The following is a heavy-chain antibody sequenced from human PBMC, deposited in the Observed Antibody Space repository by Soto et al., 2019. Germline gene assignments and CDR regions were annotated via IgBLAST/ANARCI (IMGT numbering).Heavy chain of an antibody. V-gene: IGHV1-58*01. Sequence: QMQLVQSGPEVKKPGTSVKVSCKTSGFTFTTSAVQWVRQARGQRLEWIGWVVVGNGKTTYTQKFQDRVAITRDTSTSSSYLEITGLTSADTAAYYCAPDTLQKAVWGQGTLVTVSS. CDR3: APDTLQKAV. CDR2: VVVGNGKT. D-gene: IGHD3-10*01. CDR1: GFTFTTSA. J-gene: IGHJ4*02.